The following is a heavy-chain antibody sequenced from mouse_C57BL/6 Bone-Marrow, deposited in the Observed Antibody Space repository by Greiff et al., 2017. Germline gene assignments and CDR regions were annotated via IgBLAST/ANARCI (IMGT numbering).Heavy chain of an antibody. J-gene: IGHJ3*01. Sequence: VQLQQPGAELVRPGSSVKLSCKASGYTFTSYWMHWVKQRPIKGLEWIGNIDPSDSETHYNQQFKDKATLTVDKSSSTAYMQLSSLTSWASAVYDWASSAYWGQGTLVTVSA. CDR1: GYTFTSYW. CDR3: ASSAY. CDR2: IDPSDSET. V-gene: IGHV1-52*01.